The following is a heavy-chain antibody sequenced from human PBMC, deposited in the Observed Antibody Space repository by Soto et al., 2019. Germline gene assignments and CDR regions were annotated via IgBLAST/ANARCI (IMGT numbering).Heavy chain of an antibody. CDR1: GYTFTSYG. CDR2: ISAYNGNT. Sequence: QVQLVQSGAEVKKPGASVKVSCKASGYTFTSYGISWVRQAPGQGLEWMGWISAYNGNTNYAQKLQGRVTMTTDPSTSTAYMDLRSLRSDDTAVYYCARDYRAYGSGSVYFDYWGQGTLVTVSS. D-gene: IGHD3-10*01. V-gene: IGHV1-18*01. J-gene: IGHJ4*02. CDR3: ARDYRAYGSGSVYFDY.